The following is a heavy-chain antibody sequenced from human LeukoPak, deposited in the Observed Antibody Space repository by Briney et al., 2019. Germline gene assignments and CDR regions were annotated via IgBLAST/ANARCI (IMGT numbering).Heavy chain of an antibody. CDR3: ARDSSGWYSGNDY. J-gene: IGHJ4*02. D-gene: IGHD6-19*01. Sequence: GGSLRFSCAASGFTFSSYWMSGVRQAPGKGLEWVANIKQDGSEKYYVDSVKGRFTISRDNAKNSLYLQMNSLRAEDTAVYYCARDSSGWYSGNDYWGQGTLVTVSS. CDR1: GFTFSSYW. CDR2: IKQDGSEK. V-gene: IGHV3-7*01.